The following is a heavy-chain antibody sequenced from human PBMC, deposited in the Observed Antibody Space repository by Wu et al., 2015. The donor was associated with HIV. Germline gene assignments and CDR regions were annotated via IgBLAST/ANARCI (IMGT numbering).Heavy chain of an antibody. CDR3: ARWSTLNYYDSTGYLN. D-gene: IGHD3-22*01. V-gene: IGHV1-69*05. J-gene: IGHJ4*02. CDR2: IIPIFGTA. Sequence: QVQLVQSGAEVKKFGSSVKVSCKASGGTFSSYAISWVRQAPGQGLEWMGRIIPIFGTANYAQKFQGRVTITTDETTSTAYMELSSLRSEDTAVYYCARWSTLNYYDSTGYLNWGQGTLVTVSS. CDR1: GGTFSSYA.